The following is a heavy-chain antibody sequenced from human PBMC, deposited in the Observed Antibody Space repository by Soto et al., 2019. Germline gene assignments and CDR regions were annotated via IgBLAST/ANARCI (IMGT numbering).Heavy chain of an antibody. CDR3: ARVYDILTGDDNGMDV. D-gene: IGHD3-9*01. J-gene: IGHJ6*02. CDR2: ISSSSSYI. V-gene: IGHV3-21*01. Sequence: EVQLVESGGGLVKPGGSLRLSCAASGFTFSSYSMNWVRQAPGKGLEWVSSISSSSSYIYYADSVKGRFTISRDNAKNSLYLQMNSLRAEDTAVYYCARVYDILTGDDNGMDVWGQGTTVTVSS. CDR1: GFTFSSYS.